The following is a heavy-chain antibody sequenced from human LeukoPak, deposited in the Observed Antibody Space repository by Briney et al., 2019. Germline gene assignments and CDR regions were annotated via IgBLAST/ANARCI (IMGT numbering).Heavy chain of an antibody. CDR3: ARDNTMAMGVCDY. D-gene: IGHD3-10*01. CDR2: ISAYNGNT. Sequence: EASVKVSCKASGYTFTSYGISWVRQAPGQGLEWMGWISAYNGNTNYAQKLQGRVTMTTVTSTSTAYMELWSLRSDDTAVYYCARDNTMAMGVCDYWGQGTLVTVSS. J-gene: IGHJ4*02. CDR1: GYTFTSYG. V-gene: IGHV1-18*01.